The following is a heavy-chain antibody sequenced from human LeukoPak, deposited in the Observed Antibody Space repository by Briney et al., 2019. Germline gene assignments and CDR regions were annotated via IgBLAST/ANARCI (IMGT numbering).Heavy chain of an antibody. V-gene: IGHV1-24*01. J-gene: IGHJ3*02. CDR1: VYTLTELS. Sequence: GASVKVSCKVSVYTLTELSMHWVRQAPGKGLEWVGGFDPEDGETIYAQKFQGRVTMTEDTSTDTAYMELSSLRSEDTAVYYCATGAHSGSYSSGPDAFDIWGQGTMVTVSS. D-gene: IGHD1-26*01. CDR3: ATGAHSGSYSSGPDAFDI. CDR2: FDPEDGET.